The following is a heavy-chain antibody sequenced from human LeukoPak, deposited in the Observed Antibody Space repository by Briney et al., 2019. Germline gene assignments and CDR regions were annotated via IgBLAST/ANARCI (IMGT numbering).Heavy chain of an antibody. CDR2: ISSNGGST. CDR3: ARADYYDSSGPTFPFDY. D-gene: IGHD3-22*01. Sequence: GGSLRLSCAASGFTFSSYAMDWVLQAPGKGLEYVSAISSNGGSTYYANSVKGRFTISRDNSKNTLYLRMGSLRAEDMAVYYCARADYYDSSGPTFPFDYWGQGTLVTVSS. V-gene: IGHV3-64*01. CDR1: GFTFSSYA. J-gene: IGHJ4*02.